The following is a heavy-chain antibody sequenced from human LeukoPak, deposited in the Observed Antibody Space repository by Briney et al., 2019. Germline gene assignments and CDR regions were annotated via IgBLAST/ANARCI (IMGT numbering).Heavy chain of an antibody. D-gene: IGHD6-13*01. CDR2: IRSKVYGGTT. J-gene: IGHJ4*02. V-gene: IGHV3-49*03. CDR3: TRGRSSWRTYYFDY. CDR1: GFTFGDYA. Sequence: GGSLRLSCTASGFTFGDYAMSWFRQAPGKGLEWVGFIRSKVYGGTTEYAASVKGRFTISRDDSKSIAYLQMNSLKTEDTAVYYCTRGRSSWRTYYFDYWGQGTLVTVSS.